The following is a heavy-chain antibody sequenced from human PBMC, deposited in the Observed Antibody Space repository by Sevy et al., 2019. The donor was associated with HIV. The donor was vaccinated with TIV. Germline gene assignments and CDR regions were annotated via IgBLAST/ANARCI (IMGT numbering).Heavy chain of an antibody. D-gene: IGHD3-10*01. Sequence: ASVKVSCKASGYTFTGYYMHWVRQAPGQGLEWMGWINPNSGGTNYVQKFQGRVTMTRDTSISTAYMELSRLRSDDTAVYYCARDRTMVRGVIRNKFDYWGQGTLVTVSS. CDR2: INPNSGGT. CDR1: GYTFTGYY. J-gene: IGHJ4*02. V-gene: IGHV1-2*02. CDR3: ARDRTMVRGVIRNKFDY.